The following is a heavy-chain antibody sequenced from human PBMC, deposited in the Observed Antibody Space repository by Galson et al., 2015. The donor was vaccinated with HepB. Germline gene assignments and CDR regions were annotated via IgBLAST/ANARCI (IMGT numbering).Heavy chain of an antibody. CDR3: ARVWGATTGAVDY. V-gene: IGHV3-30-3*01. D-gene: IGHD1-26*01. CDR1: GFTFSNYA. Sequence: LRLSCAASGFTFSNYAMHWVRQAPGKGLEWVAVIFFDGSKEYYADSVKGRFTISRDNYKNTLHLQMNSLTSEDTAVYYCARVWGATTGAVDYWGQGTLVTVSS. J-gene: IGHJ4*02. CDR2: IFFDGSKE.